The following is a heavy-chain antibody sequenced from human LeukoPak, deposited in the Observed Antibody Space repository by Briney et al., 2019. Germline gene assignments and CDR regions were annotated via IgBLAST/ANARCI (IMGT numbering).Heavy chain of an antibody. J-gene: IGHJ5*02. CDR1: GYTFTSYD. Sequence: ASMKVSCKASGYTFTSYDINWVRQATGQGLEWMGWMNPNSGNTGYAQKFQGRVTMTRNTSISTAYMELSSLRSEDTAVYYCATEQWLVSRNWFDPWGQGTLVTVSS. V-gene: IGHV1-8*01. CDR3: ATEQWLVSRNWFDP. D-gene: IGHD6-19*01. CDR2: MNPNSGNT.